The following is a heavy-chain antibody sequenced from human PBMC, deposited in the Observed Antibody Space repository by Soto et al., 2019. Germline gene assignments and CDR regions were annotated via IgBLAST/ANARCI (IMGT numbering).Heavy chain of an antibody. CDR3: ARPGRDYVDPAFKYFHH. V-gene: IGHV4-4*02. Sequence: SETLSLTCAVSGGSISSSNWWSWVRQPPGKGLEWIGSMYHDGSTYYNPSLKSRVTISVDTSKNQFSLQLSSVTAADTAVYYYARPGRDYVDPAFKYFHHWGQGTLFTVPS. D-gene: IGHD4-17*01. CDR1: GGSISSSNW. CDR2: MYHDGST. J-gene: IGHJ1*01.